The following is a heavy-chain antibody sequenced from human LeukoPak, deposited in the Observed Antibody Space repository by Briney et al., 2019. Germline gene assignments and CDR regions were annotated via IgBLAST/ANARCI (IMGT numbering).Heavy chain of an antibody. Sequence: PSETLSLTCTVSGGSISYYYWSWIRQSPGEGLEWIGYIYYSGTTNYNPSLKSRVTISVDTSKNQFSLQLKSVTAADTAVYYFAREDPQTTVPEGMDVWGQGTTVTVSS. J-gene: IGHJ6*02. CDR1: GGSISYYY. D-gene: IGHD4-17*01. CDR3: AREDPQTTVPEGMDV. CDR2: IYYSGTT. V-gene: IGHV4-59*01.